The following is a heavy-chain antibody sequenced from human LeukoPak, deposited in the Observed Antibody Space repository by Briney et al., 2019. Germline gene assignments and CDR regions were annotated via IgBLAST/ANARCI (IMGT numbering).Heavy chain of an antibody. CDR2: ISGYNGNT. D-gene: IGHD3-3*01. Sequence: ASVKVSCKASGYTFTSYGINWLRQAPGQGLEWMGWISGYNGNTNYAQKVQVRVTMTTDTSTSTAFMELRSLRSDDTAVYFCAREDYDFWSTSFTGPLPYYFKFWGQGTLVTVSS. V-gene: IGHV1-18*01. CDR3: AREDYDFWSTSFTGPLPYYFKF. CDR1: GYTFTSYG. J-gene: IGHJ4*02.